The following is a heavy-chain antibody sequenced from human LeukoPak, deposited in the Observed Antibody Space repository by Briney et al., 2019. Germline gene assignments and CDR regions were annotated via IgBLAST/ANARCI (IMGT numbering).Heavy chain of an antibody. V-gene: IGHV4-31*03. CDR3: ASLKALGNKYNYYYYYMDV. J-gene: IGHJ6*03. CDR1: GGSISSGGYY. CDR2: IYYSGST. Sequence: SETLSLTCTVSGGSISSGGYYWSWIRQHPGKGLEWIGYIYYSGSTYYNPSLKSRVTISVDTSKNQFSLKLSSVTAADTAVYYCASLKALGNKYNYYYYYMDVWGKGTTVTVSS. D-gene: IGHD7-27*01.